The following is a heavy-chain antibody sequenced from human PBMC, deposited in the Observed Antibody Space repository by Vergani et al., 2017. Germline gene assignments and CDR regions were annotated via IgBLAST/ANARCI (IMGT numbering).Heavy chain of an antibody. D-gene: IGHD6-13*01. V-gene: IGHV3-30-3*01. CDR3: ARAGIAAAGPYYYYYYYMDV. Sequence: QVQLVESGGGVVQPGRSLRLSCAASGFTFSSYAMHWVRQAPGKGLGWVAVISYDGSNKYYADSVKGRFTITRDNSTNTLYLQMNSLRAEDTAVYYCARAGIAAAGPYYYYYYYMDVWGKGTTVTVSS. J-gene: IGHJ6*03. CDR1: GFTFSSYA. CDR2: ISYDGSNK.